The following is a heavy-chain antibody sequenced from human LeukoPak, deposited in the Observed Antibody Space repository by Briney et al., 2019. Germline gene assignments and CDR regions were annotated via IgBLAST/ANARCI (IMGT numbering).Heavy chain of an antibody. CDR2: IIPILGIA. D-gene: IGHD1-26*01. CDR3: ARDLQWGPEY. Sequence: SVKVSCKASGGTFSSYAISWVRQAPGQGLEWMGRIIPILGIANYAQKFQGRVTITADKSTSTAYMELSKLRSDDTAVYYCARDLQWGPEYWGQGTLVTVSS. V-gene: IGHV1-69*04. J-gene: IGHJ4*02. CDR1: GGTFSSYA.